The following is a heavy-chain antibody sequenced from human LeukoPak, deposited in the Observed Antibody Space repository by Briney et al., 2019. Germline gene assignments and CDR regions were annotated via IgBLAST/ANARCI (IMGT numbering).Heavy chain of an antibody. J-gene: IGHJ4*02. V-gene: IGHV1-69*13. Sequence: GASVKVSCMASGGTFSSYPISWVRQAPGQGLEWMGRIIPIFDTANYAQKFQGRVTITADESTRTAYMELSSLRSEDTAVYYCARSFSSGWSRLRFNFDYWGQGTLVTVSS. CDR1: GGTFSSYP. CDR3: ARSFSSGWSRLRFNFDY. CDR2: IIPIFDTA. D-gene: IGHD6-19*01.